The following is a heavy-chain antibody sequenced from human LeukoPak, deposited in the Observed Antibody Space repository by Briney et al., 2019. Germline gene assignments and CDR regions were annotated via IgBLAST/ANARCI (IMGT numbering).Heavy chain of an antibody. CDR1: GFTFSSYA. CDR3: ASLDAVDTAMVFGELFDH. J-gene: IGHJ4*02. V-gene: IGHV3-30*04. CDR2: ISYDGSNK. Sequence: PGGSLRLSCAASGFTFSSYAMHWVRQAPGKGLEWVAVISYDGSNKYYADSVKGRFTISRDNSKNTLYLQMNSLRAEDTAVYYCASLDAVDTAMVFGELFDHWGQGTLVTVSS. D-gene: IGHD5-18*01.